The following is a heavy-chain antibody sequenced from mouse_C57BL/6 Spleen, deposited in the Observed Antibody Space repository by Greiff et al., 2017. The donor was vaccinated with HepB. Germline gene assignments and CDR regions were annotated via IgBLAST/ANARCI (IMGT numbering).Heavy chain of an antibody. CDR3: ARVGYYYGSYWYFDV. Sequence: QVQLQQSGAELVMPGASVKLSCKASGYTFTSYWMHWVKQRPGQGLEWIGEIDPSDSYTNYNQKFKGKSTLTVDKSSSTAYMQLSSLTSEDSAVYYCARVGYYYGSYWYFDVWGTGTTVTVSS. CDR1: GYTFTSYW. CDR2: IDPSDSYT. V-gene: IGHV1-69*01. J-gene: IGHJ1*03. D-gene: IGHD1-1*01.